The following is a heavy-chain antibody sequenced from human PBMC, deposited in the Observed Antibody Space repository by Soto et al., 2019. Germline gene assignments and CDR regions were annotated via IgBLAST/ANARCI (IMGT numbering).Heavy chain of an antibody. Sequence: GASVKVSCKASGYTFTNYDISWVRPATGQGLEWMVWMNPGSGNTGYAHKFQGRVTMTRNLSISTAYMELSRLASDDTAIYYCARLASSGSLNWFDPWGQGTLVTVSS. V-gene: IGHV1-8*01. CDR2: MNPGSGNT. D-gene: IGHD3-10*01. J-gene: IGHJ5*02. CDR1: GYTFTNYD. CDR3: ARLASSGSLNWFDP.